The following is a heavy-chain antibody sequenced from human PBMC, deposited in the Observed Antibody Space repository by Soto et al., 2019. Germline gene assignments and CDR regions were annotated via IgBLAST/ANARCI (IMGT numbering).Heavy chain of an antibody. CDR1: GFTFSSYA. CDR2: ISYDGSNK. J-gene: IGHJ6*02. CDR3: ARNARAAHYGMDV. Sequence: QVQLVESGGGVVQPGRSLRLSCAASGFTFSSYAMHWVRQAPGKGLEWVAVISYDGSNKYYADSVKGRFTISRDNSKNTLYLQMNSLRAKDTAVYYCARNARAAHYGMDVWGQGTTVTVSS. D-gene: IGHD6-13*01. V-gene: IGHV3-30-3*01.